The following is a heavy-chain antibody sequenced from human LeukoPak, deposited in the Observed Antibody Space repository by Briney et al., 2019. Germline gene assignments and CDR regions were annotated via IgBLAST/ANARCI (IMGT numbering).Heavy chain of an antibody. CDR3: ARDQGRWLQLHYFDY. D-gene: IGHD5-24*01. V-gene: IGHV3-21*01. CDR1: GFTFSSYI. J-gene: IGHJ4*02. Sequence: GGSLRLSCAASGFTFSSYIMNWVRQAPGKGLEWVSSISSSSSYIYYADSVKGRFTISRDNAKNSLYLQMNSLRAEDTAVYYCARDQGRWLQLHYFDYWGQGTLVTVSS. CDR2: ISSSSSYI.